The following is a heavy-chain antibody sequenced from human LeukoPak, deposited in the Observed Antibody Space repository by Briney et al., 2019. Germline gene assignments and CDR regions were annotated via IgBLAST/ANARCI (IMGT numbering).Heavy chain of an antibody. Sequence: KASETLYLTCAVSGGSISSSNWWSWVRQPPGKGLEWIGEIYHSGSTNYNPSLKSRVTISVDKSKNQFSLKLSSVTAADTAVYYCARDRPLGYCSSTSCPPGLDPWGQGTLVTVSS. J-gene: IGHJ5*02. CDR1: GGSISSSNW. CDR2: IYHSGST. V-gene: IGHV4-4*02. CDR3: ARDRPLGYCSSTSCPPGLDP. D-gene: IGHD2-2*01.